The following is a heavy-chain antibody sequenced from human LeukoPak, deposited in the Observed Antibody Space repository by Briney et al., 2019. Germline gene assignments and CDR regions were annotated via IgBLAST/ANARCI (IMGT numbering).Heavy chain of an antibody. V-gene: IGHV4-34*01. CDR3: ARGRELRYFDWLSKPFDY. CDR1: RGSFSVYY. J-gene: IGHJ4*02. CDR2: INHSGST. D-gene: IGHD3-9*01. Sequence: SETLSLTCALHRGSFSVYYWSWLRQPPGKGVEWIGEINHSGSTNYNPSLKSRVTISVDTSENQFSLNLRSVRAADTPVYFCARGRELRYFDWLSKPFDYWGQGTLATVPS.